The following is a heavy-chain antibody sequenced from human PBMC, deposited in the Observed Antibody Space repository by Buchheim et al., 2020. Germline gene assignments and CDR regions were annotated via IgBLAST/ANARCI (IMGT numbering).Heavy chain of an antibody. CDR2: ISYDGSNK. CDR1: GFTFCSYA. J-gene: IGHJ6*02. CDR3: AISSALNV. Sequence: QVQLVESGGGVVQSGRSLRLSCAASGFTFCSYAMHWVRQAPGKGLEWVAVISYDGSNKYYADSVKGRFTISRDNSKNTLYLQMNSLRAEDTAVYYCAISSALNVWGQGTT. V-gene: IGHV3-30*03.